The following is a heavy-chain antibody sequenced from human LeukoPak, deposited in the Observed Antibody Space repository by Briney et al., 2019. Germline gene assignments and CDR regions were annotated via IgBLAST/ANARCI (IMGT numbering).Heavy chain of an antibody. J-gene: IGHJ4*02. CDR1: GFTFSDYY. V-gene: IGHV3-11*01. D-gene: IGHD3-9*01. CDR3: TKERRRDDILTGSFSD. CDR2: INSSGSTI. Sequence: GGSLRLSCAASGFTFSDYYMSWIRQAPGKGLEWVSYINSSGSTIYYADSVKGRFTISRDNAKNSLYLQMNSLRAEDTAVYYCTKERRRDDILTGSFSDWGQGILVTVSS.